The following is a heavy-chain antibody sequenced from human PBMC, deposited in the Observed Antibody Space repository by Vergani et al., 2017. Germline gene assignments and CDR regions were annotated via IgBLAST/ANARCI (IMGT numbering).Heavy chain of an antibody. V-gene: IGHV3-30-3*01. CDR1: GFTFSSYA. D-gene: IGHD3-10*01. Sequence: QVQLVESGGGVVQTGRSLRLSCAASGFTFSSYAMHWVRQAPGKGLEWVAVISYDGSNKYYADSVKGRFTISRDNSKNTLYLQMNSLRAEDTAVYYCARGRSGSYYYYYYGMDVWGQGTTVTVSS. J-gene: IGHJ6*02. CDR2: ISYDGSNK. CDR3: ARGRSGSYYYYYYGMDV.